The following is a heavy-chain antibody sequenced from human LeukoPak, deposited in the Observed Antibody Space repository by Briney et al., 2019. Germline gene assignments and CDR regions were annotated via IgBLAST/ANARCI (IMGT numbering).Heavy chain of an antibody. CDR3: ARDTPNLSRAFDV. CDR2: INHSGSTS. D-gene: IGHD2-15*01. J-gene: IGHJ3*01. CDR1: GESFSGYF. V-gene: IGHV4-34*01. Sequence: SETLSLTCAVYGESFSGYFWNWIRQPPGKGLEWIGEINHSGSTSNHNPSLKSRVTMSVDTSKNQFSLKLTSVTAADTAVYYCARDTPNLSRAFDVWGQGTMVTVSS.